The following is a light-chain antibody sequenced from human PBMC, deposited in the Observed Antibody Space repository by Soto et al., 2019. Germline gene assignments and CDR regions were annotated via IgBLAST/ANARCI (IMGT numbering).Light chain of an antibody. V-gene: IGKV3-15*01. CDR2: GAS. CDR3: QQYNNWWT. J-gene: IGKJ1*01. CDR1: QSINTK. Sequence: EIVFSQSPGTLSLSPGEGATFSCRTSQSINTKIAWYQLKPGQAPRLLIYGASTRATGVPARFSGSGSGTEFTLTISRLQSEDFAVYYCQQYNNWWTFGQGTKVAIK.